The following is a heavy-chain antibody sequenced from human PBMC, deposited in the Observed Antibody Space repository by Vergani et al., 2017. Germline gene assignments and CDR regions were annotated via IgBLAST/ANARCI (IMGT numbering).Heavy chain of an antibody. CDR1: GFKFSDHY. D-gene: IGHD1-1*01. CDR3: AKNPGISTTRHYYAMDV. V-gene: IGHV3-11*04. Sequence: LVESGGGVVQPGGSLRLSCAASGFKFSDHYMSWIRQAPGKGLEWVSHISPGASTVSYTDSVTGRLNVSRYNDNNSLTLDMTTLRVEDTAVYYCAKNPGISTTRHYYAMDVWGQGTTVTVSS. CDR2: ISPGASTV. J-gene: IGHJ6*02.